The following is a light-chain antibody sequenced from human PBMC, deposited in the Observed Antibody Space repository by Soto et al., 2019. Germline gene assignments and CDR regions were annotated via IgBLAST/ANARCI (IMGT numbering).Light chain of an antibody. CDR3: QQYNNWWT. CDR1: QSVSNN. J-gene: IGKJ1*01. Sequence: EIVMTQSPATLSVSPGERATLSCRASQSVSNNLAWYQKKPGQAPRLLIYGASTRATGIPARFSGSGSGTDFTLTIVSLQSEDFAFYYCQQYNNWWTFGQGTRVDIK. V-gene: IGKV3-15*01. CDR2: GAS.